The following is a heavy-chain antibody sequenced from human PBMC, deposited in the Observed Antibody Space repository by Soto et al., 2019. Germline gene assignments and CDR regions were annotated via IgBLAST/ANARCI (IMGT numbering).Heavy chain of an antibody. D-gene: IGHD2-15*01. J-gene: IGHJ3*02. CDR2: ISGSGGST. V-gene: IGHV3-23*01. CDR3: AKVGIVVVVAATLGIGVNETEDDAFDI. Sequence: EVQLLESGGGLVQRGGSLRLSCAASGFTFSSYAMSWVRQAPGKGLEWVSAISGSGGSTYYADSVKGRFTISRDNSKNTLYLQMNSLRAEDTAVYYCAKVGIVVVVAATLGIGVNETEDDAFDIWGQGTMVTVSS. CDR1: GFTFSSYA.